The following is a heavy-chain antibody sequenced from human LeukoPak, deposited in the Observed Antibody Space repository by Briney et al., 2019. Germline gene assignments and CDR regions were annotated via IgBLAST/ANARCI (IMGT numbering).Heavy chain of an antibody. V-gene: IGHV3-48*03. CDR2: ISSSGSTI. CDR1: GFTFSSYE. J-gene: IGHJ4*02. CDR3: TRDQTPYY. Sequence: PGGSLRLSCAASGFTFSSYEMNWVRQAPGKGLEWVSYISSSGSTIYYADSVKGRFTISRDNAKNSLYLQMNSLKTEDTAVYYCTRDQTPYYWGQGTLVTVSS.